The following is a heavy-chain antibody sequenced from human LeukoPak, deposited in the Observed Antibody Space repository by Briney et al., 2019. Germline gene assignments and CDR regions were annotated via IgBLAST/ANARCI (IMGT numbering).Heavy chain of an antibody. CDR3: GRDGGRRGDLDY. CDR2: ISGSGGST. V-gene: IGHV3-23*01. CDR1: GFTFSSYA. D-gene: IGHD2-21*01. Sequence: GGSLRLSCAASGFTFSSYAMSWVRQAPGKGLEWVSAISGSGGSTYYADSVKGRFTISRDNSKNTLFLQMNSLRAEDTAMYYCGRDGGRRGDLDYWGQGTLVTVSS. J-gene: IGHJ4*02.